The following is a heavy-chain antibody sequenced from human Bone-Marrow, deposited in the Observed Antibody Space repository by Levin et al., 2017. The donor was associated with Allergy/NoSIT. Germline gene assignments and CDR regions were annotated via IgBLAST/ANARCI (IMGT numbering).Heavy chain of an antibody. Sequence: GESLKISCAASGFTFSDYFMSWIRQAPGKGLEWVSYISSNPNRLYYADSVKGRFTISRDNAKNSLYLPMNSLRVEDTAVYYCARIYSSEETFDIWGQGTMVTVSS. V-gene: IGHV3-11*01. J-gene: IGHJ3*02. CDR2: ISSNPNRL. CDR1: GFTFSDYF. D-gene: IGHD6-25*01. CDR3: ARIYSSEETFDI.